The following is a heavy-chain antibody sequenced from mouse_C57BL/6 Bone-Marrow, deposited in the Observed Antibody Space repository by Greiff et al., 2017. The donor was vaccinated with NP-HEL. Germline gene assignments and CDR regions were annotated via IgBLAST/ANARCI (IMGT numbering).Heavy chain of an antibody. CDR1: GYTFTSYT. CDR3: ASPNWDFFDY. J-gene: IGHJ2*01. V-gene: IGHV1-4*01. CDR2: INPSSGYT. Sequence: VQLHQSGAELARPGASVKMSCKASGYTFTSYTMHWVKQRPGQGLEWIGYINPSSGYTKYNQKFKDKATLTADKSSSTAYMQLSSLTSEDSAVYYCASPNWDFFDYWGQGTTLTVSS. D-gene: IGHD4-1*02.